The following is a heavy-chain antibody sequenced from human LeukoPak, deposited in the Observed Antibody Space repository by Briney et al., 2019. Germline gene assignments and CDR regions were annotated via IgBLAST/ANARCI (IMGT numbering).Heavy chain of an antibody. D-gene: IGHD6-19*01. CDR1: GFTFDRYT. CDR3: ARESIAVAGAPFDY. CDR2: ISSGSTI. J-gene: IGHJ4*02. V-gene: IGHV3-48*04. Sequence: GGSLRLSCVASGFTFDRYTMNWVRQAPGKGLEWVSYISSGSTIYDADSVKGRFTISRDNAKNSLYLQMNSLRAEDTAVYYCARESIAVAGAPFDYWGQGTLVTVSS.